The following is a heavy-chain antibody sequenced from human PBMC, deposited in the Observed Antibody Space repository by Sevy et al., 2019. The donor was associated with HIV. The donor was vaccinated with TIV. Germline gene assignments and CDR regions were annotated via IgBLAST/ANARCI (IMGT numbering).Heavy chain of an antibody. Sequence: GGSLRLSCAASGFIFSNAWMSWVRQAPGKGLEWVGRIKSKTDGGTTDYAAPVKGRFTISRDDSKNTLYLQMNSLKTEDTAVYYCTTEYYYDSSGYYPAPDYWGQGTLVTVSS. CDR2: IKSKTDGGTT. J-gene: IGHJ4*02. CDR3: TTEYYYDSSGYYPAPDY. D-gene: IGHD3-22*01. V-gene: IGHV3-15*01. CDR1: GFIFSNAW.